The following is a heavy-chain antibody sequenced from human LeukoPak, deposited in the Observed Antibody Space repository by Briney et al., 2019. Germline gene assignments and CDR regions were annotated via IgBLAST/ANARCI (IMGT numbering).Heavy chain of an antibody. D-gene: IGHD6-13*01. Sequence: SETLSLTCTVSGGSISSYYWSWIRQPPGKGLEWIGYIYYSGSTNYNPSLKSRVTMSVDTSKNQFSLTLSSVTAADTAVYYCARTHSSRYNWFDPWGQGTLVTVSS. CDR1: GGSISSYY. V-gene: IGHV4-59*12. CDR3: ARTHSSRYNWFDP. J-gene: IGHJ5*02. CDR2: IYYSGST.